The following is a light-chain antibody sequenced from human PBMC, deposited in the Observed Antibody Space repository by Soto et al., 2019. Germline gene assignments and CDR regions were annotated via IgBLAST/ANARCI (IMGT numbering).Light chain of an antibody. J-gene: IGKJ2*01. CDR3: QQYGGSPRT. Sequence: EIVLTQSPGTLSLSPGERGTLSCRASQTVSSSYLAWYQQKPGQAPRLLIYGASSRATGIPDRFRGSGSGTDFTLTISRLEPEDFAVYYCQQYGGSPRTFAQGTKLEIK. CDR2: GAS. V-gene: IGKV3-20*01. CDR1: QTVSSSY.